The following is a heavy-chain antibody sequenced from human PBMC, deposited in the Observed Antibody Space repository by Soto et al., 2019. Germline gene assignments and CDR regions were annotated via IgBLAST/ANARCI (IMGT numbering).Heavy chain of an antibody. Sequence: QVQLVQSGAEVKKPGASVKVSCKASGYTFTSYDINWVRQATGQGLEWMGWMNPNSGNTGYAQKFQGRVTMTRNTSISTAYMELSRLRSEDTAVYYCARRITNMVRGNNWFDPWGQGTLVTVSS. D-gene: IGHD3-10*01. CDR2: MNPNSGNT. CDR3: ARRITNMVRGNNWFDP. J-gene: IGHJ5*02. V-gene: IGHV1-8*01. CDR1: GYTFTSYD.